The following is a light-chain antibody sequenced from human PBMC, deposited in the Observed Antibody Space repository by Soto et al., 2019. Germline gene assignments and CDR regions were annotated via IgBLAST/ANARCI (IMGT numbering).Light chain of an antibody. J-gene: IGLJ2*01. CDR3: SSYSSSDTLV. CDR1: SSDVGGHNF. V-gene: IGLV2-14*03. CDR2: DVR. Sequence: QSVLTQPASVSGSPGQSITISCTGTSSDVGGHNFVSWYQQHPGRAPKLMIYDVRNRPSGVSNRFSGSKSANXXXXVISGLXAEDEADYYCSSYSSSDTLVFGGGTXXTVL.